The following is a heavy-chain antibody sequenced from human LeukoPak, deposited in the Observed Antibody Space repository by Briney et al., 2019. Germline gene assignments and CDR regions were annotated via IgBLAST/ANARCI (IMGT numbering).Heavy chain of an antibody. D-gene: IGHD3-10*01. V-gene: IGHV3-23*01. CDR3: AKDPSGGKYYYGSGSYKPFDY. CDR1: GFTFSSYA. Sequence: PGGSLRLSCAASGFTFSSYAMSWVRQAPGKGLEWVSAIIGSGGSTYYADSVKGRFTISRDNSKNTLYLQMNSLRAEDTAVYYCAKDPSGGKYYYGSGSYKPFDYWGQGTLVTVSS. CDR2: IIGSGGST. J-gene: IGHJ4*02.